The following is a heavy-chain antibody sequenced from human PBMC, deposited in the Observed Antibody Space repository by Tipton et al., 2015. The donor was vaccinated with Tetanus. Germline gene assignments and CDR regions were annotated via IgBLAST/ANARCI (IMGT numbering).Heavy chain of an antibody. V-gene: IGHV3-9*01. J-gene: IGHJ3*01. D-gene: IGHD3-10*01. CDR2: VSGAGGSK. CDR1: GFTFNEFA. CDR3: ARAVRGRDVFDV. Sequence: SLRLSCVGSGFTFNEFAIHWVRQVSGKGLEWVSAVSGAGGSKVYADSVRGRFTISRDNANNSLYLQMSSLRPEDTALYYCARAVRGRDVFDVWGQGTVVTVPS.